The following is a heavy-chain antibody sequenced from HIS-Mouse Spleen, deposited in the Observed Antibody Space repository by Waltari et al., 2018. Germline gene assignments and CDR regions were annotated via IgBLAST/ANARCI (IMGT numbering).Heavy chain of an antibody. CDR2: INHSGST. V-gene: IGHV4-34*01. CDR3: ARFIEAGDFDY. CDR1: GGSFSGYY. D-gene: IGHD2-15*01. Sequence: QVQLQQWGAGLLKPSETLSLTCAVYGGSFSGYYWSWIRQPPGKGLEWIGEINHSGSTNYNPSLKSRVTISVDTSKNQFSLKLSSVTAADTAVYYCARFIEAGDFDYWGQGTLVTVSS. J-gene: IGHJ4*02.